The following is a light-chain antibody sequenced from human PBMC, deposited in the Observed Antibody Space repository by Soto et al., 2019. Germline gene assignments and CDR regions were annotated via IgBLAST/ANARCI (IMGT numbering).Light chain of an antibody. Sequence: EIVMTQSPATLSVSPGERATLSCRASQSVSSNLAWYQQKPGQAPRLLLFGAYTRATGVPARFSGSGSGTEFTLTISSLQSEDFAVYHCQQYNTWPYTFGQGTKLEIK. CDR2: GAY. V-gene: IGKV3-15*01. J-gene: IGKJ2*01. CDR3: QQYNTWPYT. CDR1: QSVSSN.